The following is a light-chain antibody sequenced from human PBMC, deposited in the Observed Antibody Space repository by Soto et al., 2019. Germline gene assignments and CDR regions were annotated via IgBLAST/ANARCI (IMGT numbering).Light chain of an antibody. J-gene: IGLJ2*01. CDR3: SSYAGSTVV. CDR1: SSDVGGYHY. Sequence: QSALTQPPSASGSPGQSVTISCTGTSSDVGGYHYVSWYQQHPGKAPKLMIYEVSKRPSGVPDRFSGSKSGNTASLTVSGLQSEDEADDYCSSYAGSTVVFGGGTKLTVL. V-gene: IGLV2-8*01. CDR2: EVS.